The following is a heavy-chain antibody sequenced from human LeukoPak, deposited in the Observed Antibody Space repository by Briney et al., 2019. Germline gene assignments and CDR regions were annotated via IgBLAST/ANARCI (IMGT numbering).Heavy chain of an antibody. V-gene: IGHV4-38-2*02. Sequence: PSETLSLTCAVYGGSFSGYYWGWIRQPPGKGLEWIGSIYHSGSTYYNPSLKSRVTISVDTSKNQFSLKLSSVTAADTAVYYCARDGPSRQQLVHDYWGQGTLVTVSS. CDR2: IYHSGST. CDR1: GGSFSGYY. D-gene: IGHD6-13*01. CDR3: ARDGPSRQQLVHDY. J-gene: IGHJ4*02.